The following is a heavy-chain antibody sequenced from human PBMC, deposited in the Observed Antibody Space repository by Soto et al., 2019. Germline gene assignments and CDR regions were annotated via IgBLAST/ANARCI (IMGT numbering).Heavy chain of an antibody. J-gene: IGHJ5*02. CDR2: ISPSSGST. CDR3: ARNTFGGHNWFDP. V-gene: IGHV1-46*01. Sequence: GASVKVSCKASGYTFTSYYMHWVRQAPGQGLEWMGIISPSSGSTSYAQKFQGRVTMTRDTSTSTVYMELRSLRSDDTAVYYCARNTFGGHNWFDPWGQGTLVTVSS. D-gene: IGHD3-16*01. CDR1: GYTFTSYY.